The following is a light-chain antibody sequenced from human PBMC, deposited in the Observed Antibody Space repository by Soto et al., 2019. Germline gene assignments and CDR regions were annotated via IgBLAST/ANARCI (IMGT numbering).Light chain of an antibody. CDR3: QQYGSWT. CDR2: GTS. Sequence: EIVLTQSPGSLSVSPGERGTLSWRASQTISSSYLAWYRQIPGQAPSLLIYGTSSRATGIPDRFSGSGSGTDFTLTISRLEPEDSAIYYCQQYGSWTFGQGTKVEIK. CDR1: QTISSSY. V-gene: IGKV3-20*01. J-gene: IGKJ1*01.